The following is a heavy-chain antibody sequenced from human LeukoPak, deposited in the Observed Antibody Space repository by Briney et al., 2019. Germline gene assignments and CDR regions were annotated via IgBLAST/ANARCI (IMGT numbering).Heavy chain of an antibody. D-gene: IGHD3-9*01. CDR1: GYTFTNYG. CDR3: ARSPQYFDWSYFDY. CDR2: INAGNGNT. J-gene: IGHJ4*02. Sequence: ASVKVSCKASGYTFTNYGINWVRQAPGQRLEWMGWINAGNGNTKYSQKFQGRVTITRDTSASTAYMELSSLRSEDTAVYYCARSPQYFDWSYFDYWGQGTLVTVSS. V-gene: IGHV1-3*01.